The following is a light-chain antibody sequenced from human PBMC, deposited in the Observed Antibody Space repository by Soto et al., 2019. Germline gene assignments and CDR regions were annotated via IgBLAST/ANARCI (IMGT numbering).Light chain of an antibody. CDR2: YDD. CDR3: AAWDDSLNGYV. V-gene: IGLV1-36*01. CDR1: SSDVGSYNS. J-gene: IGLJ1*01. Sequence: QSVLTQPASVSGSPGQSIAISCTGTSSDVGSYNSVSWYQQYPGKAPKLRIYYDDLLPSGVSDRFSGSKSGTSASLAISGLQSEDEADYYCAAWDDSLNGYVFGTGTKVTVL.